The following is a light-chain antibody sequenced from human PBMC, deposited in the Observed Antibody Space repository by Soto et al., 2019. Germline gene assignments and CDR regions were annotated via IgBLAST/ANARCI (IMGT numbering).Light chain of an antibody. CDR3: QQRSSWPIT. CDR2: DAS. J-gene: IGKJ5*01. V-gene: IGKV3-11*01. Sequence: EIVLTQCPGTLSLSPGESATLSCRASHSVGTDLAWYQQKPGQAPQILIYDASKRATGISPRFSGSGSGTDFTLSISSLEPVDFALYYCQQRSSWPITFGQGTRLEIK. CDR1: HSVGTD.